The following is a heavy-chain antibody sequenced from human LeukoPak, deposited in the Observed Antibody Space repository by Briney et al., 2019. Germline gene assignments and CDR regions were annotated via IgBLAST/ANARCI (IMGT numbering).Heavy chain of an antibody. CDR1: GGSISSSSYY. Sequence: KPSETLSLTCTVSGGSISSSSYYWGWIRQPPGKGLEWIGSIYYSGSTYYNPSLKSRVTISVDTSKNQFSLKLSSVTAVDTAVYYCARQPYSSSDGSRYWGQGTLVTVSS. J-gene: IGHJ4*02. CDR3: ARQPYSSSDGSRY. CDR2: IYYSGST. V-gene: IGHV4-39*01. D-gene: IGHD6-13*01.